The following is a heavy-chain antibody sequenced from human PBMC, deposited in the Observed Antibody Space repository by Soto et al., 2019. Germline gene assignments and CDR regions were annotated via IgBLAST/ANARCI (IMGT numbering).Heavy chain of an antibody. J-gene: IGHJ6*02. CDR1: GFTVSSDY. V-gene: IGHV3-66*01. D-gene: IGHD1-26*01. CDR3: ARDPGDRNGVSV. Sequence: EVQVVESGGGLVQPGGSLRLSCAASGFTVSSDYMSWVRQAPGKGLEWVSVIYSGGSTYYADSVKGRFTISRDNSKNTFYLQRNSLRAEDTAVYYCARDPGDRNGVSVWGQRTTVTVSS. CDR2: IYSGGST.